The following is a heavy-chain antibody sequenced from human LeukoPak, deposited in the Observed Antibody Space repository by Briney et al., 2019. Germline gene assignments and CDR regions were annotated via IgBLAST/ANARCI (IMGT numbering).Heavy chain of an antibody. CDR2: IYHSGST. Sequence: SETLSLTCTVSGYSISSGYYWGWIRQPPGKGLEWIGSIYHSGSTYYNPSLKSRVTMSVDTSKNQFSLNLKSVTPEDTAVYYCSKNLITEQLVVNYWVQGTLVT. V-gene: IGHV4-38-2*02. J-gene: IGHJ4*02. D-gene: IGHD6-13*01. CDR3: SKNLITEQLVVNY. CDR1: GYSISSGYY.